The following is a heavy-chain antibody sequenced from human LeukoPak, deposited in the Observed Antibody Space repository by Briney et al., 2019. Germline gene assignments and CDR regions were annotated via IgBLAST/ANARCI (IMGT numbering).Heavy chain of an antibody. Sequence: GGSLRLSCAASGFTFSSYGMHWVRQAPGKGLEWVSFIRYDGSNKFYADSVKGRFTISRDNSKNTLYLQMNSLRAEDTAVYYCAKVKEYYYCYMDVWGKATTVTVSS. CDR2: IRYDGSNK. J-gene: IGHJ6*03. V-gene: IGHV3-30*02. CDR3: AKVKEYYYCYMDV. CDR1: GFTFSSYG.